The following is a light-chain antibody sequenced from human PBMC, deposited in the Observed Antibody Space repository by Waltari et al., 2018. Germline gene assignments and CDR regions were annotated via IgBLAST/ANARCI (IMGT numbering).Light chain of an antibody. CDR3: CSYAGSRWV. CDR2: DVR. J-gene: IGLJ3*02. CDR1: SSDVGGFKY. Sequence: QSALTQPRSVSGSPGQSVTISSTGTSSDVGGFKYVSWYQQHPAKSPKLMIFDVRKRPSGVPDRFAGSKSGSTASLTISGLQAEDEADYYCCSYAGSRWVFGGGTKLTVL. V-gene: IGLV2-11*01.